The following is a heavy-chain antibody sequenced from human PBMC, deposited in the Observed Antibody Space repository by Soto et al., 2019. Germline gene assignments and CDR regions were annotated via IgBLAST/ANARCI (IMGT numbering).Heavy chain of an antibody. CDR2: IYVTGAV. CDR3: ARLRIATNNTRWFDX. CDR1: VAALNRVNYY. V-gene: IGHV4-30-4*08. D-gene: IGHD2-21*01. J-gene: IGHJ4*02. Sequence: PPETLSLTCSVSVAALNRVNYYWSWIRQVPGKGLEWIGQIYVTGAVDYNPSLRDRITISQDTSERQFSLNLRLVTAADTAVYYCARLRIATNNTRWFDXWGQGTLVTVSX.